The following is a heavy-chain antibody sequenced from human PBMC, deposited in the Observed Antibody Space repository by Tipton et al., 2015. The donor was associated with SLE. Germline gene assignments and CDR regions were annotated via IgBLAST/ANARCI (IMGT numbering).Heavy chain of an antibody. CDR1: GLTFSSYS. CDR3: ARGPVVAGTRYFDY. J-gene: IGHJ4*02. Sequence: SLRLSCAASGLTFSSYSMSWVRQTPGKGLEWVASVSSTSSYIYYADSVKGRFTISRDNAKNSLYLQMNSLRGEDTAVYYCARGPVVAGTRYFDYWGQGALVTVSS. D-gene: IGHD6-19*01. V-gene: IGHV3-21*01. CDR2: VSSTSSYI.